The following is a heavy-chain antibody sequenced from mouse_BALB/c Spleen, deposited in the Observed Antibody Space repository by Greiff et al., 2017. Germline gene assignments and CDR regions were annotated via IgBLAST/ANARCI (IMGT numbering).Heavy chain of an antibody. CDR1: GFTFTDYY. J-gene: IGHJ2*01. Sequence: EVKLVESGGGLVQPGGSLRLSCATSGFTFTDYYMSWVRQPPGKALEWLGFIRNKANGYTTEYSASVKGRFTISRDNSQSILYLQMNTLRAEDSATYYCARDDRGYYFDYWGQGTTLTVSS. CDR3: ARDDRGYYFDY. V-gene: IGHV7-3*02. CDR2: IRNKANGYTT.